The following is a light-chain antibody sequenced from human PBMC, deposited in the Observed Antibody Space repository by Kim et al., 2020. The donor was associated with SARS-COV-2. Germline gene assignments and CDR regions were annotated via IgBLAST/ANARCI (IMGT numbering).Light chain of an antibody. Sequence: VTISCTGSSSNIGAGYDVHWYQQLPGTAPKLLIYGNSNRPSGVPDRFSGSKSGTSASLAIPGLQAEDEADYYCQSYDSSLSALYVFGTVTKVTVL. CDR3: QSYDSSLSALYV. J-gene: IGLJ1*01. CDR2: GNS. V-gene: IGLV1-40*01. CDR1: SSNIGAGYD.